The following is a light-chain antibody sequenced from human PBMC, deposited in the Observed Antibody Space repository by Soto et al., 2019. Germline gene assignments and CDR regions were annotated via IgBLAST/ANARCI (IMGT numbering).Light chain of an antibody. CDR1: QSVSSSY. Sequence: VFSQSPCTLSLSPGDRATLSCCASQSVSSSYLAWYQQKPGQAPRLLIYGASSRATGIPDRFSGSGSGTDFTLTISRLEPEDFAVYYCQQYGSSPPRIGQGTKVDIK. J-gene: IGKJ1*01. CDR2: GAS. V-gene: IGKV3-20*01. CDR3: QQYGSSPPR.